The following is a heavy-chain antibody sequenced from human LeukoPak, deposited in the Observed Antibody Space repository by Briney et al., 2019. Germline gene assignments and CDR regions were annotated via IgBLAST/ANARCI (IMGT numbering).Heavy chain of an antibody. J-gene: IGHJ3*02. V-gene: IGHV3-33*01. D-gene: IGHD3-16*01. CDR3: ARAVGPFDI. CDR1: GFTFSTYG. Sequence: GGSLRLSCAAPGFTFSTYGMHWVRQAPGKGLEWVAVIWYDGSIKYYADSVKGRFTISRDNSKNTLYLQMNSLRAEDTAVYYCARAVGPFDIWGQGTIVIVSS. CDR2: IWYDGSIK.